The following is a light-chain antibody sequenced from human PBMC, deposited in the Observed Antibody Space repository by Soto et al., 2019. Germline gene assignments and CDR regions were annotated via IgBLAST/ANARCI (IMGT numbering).Light chain of an antibody. V-gene: IGLV2-14*01. Sequence: QCVLTQPPSASGSPGQSVTISCTGTSSDVGGYNYVSWYQQYPGRAPKLMIYDVTNRPSGVSNRFSGSKSGNTASLTISWLQAEDEADYYCSSYTSISTYVFGTGTKVTVL. CDR1: SSDVGGYNY. CDR3: SSYTSISTYV. CDR2: DVT. J-gene: IGLJ1*01.